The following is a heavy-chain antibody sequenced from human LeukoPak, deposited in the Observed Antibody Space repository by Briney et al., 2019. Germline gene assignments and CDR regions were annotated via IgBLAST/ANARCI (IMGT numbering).Heavy chain of an antibody. CDR3: ARGLSHYYYYMDV. CDR2: MNPNSGYT. CDR1: GYTFTSYD. J-gene: IGHJ6*03. V-gene: IGHV1-8*01. Sequence: ASVKVSCKFSGYTFTSYDINWVRQATGQGLEWMGWMNPNSGYTGYAQKFQGRVTMTRNTSISTAYMELSSLRSEDTAVCYCARGLSHYYYYMDVWAKGTTVTVSS.